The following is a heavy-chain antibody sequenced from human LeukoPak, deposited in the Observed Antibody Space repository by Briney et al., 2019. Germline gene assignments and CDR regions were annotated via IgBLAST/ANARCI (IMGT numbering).Heavy chain of an antibody. Sequence: ASVKVSCKASGYIFTGYYMHWVRQAPGQGLEWMGWINPNSGDTNYAQKFQGRVTMTRDTSISTAYMELSRLRSDGTAVYYCARVRYRLAETYIDYWGQGTLVTVSS. CDR2: INPNSGDT. CDR1: GYIFTGYY. CDR3: ARVRYRLAETYIDY. V-gene: IGHV1-2*02. D-gene: IGHD3-16*01. J-gene: IGHJ4*02.